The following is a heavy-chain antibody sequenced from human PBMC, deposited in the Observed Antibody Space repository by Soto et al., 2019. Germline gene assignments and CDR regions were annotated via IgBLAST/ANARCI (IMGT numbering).Heavy chain of an antibody. Sequence: SVKVSCKASGGTFSSYAISWVRQAPGQGLEWMGGIIPIFGTANYAQKFQGRVTITADESTSTAYMELSSLRSEDTAVYYCAREDDYYDSSGSRFDPWGQGTLVTVSS. J-gene: IGHJ5*02. D-gene: IGHD3-22*01. V-gene: IGHV1-69*13. CDR1: GGTFSSYA. CDR3: AREDDYYDSSGSRFDP. CDR2: IIPIFGTA.